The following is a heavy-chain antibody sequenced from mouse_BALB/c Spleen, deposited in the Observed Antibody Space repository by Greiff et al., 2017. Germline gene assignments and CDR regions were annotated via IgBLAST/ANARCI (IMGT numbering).Heavy chain of an antibody. CDR3: AKVRRDYYYAMDY. V-gene: IGHV2-9*02. Sequence: VKLVESGPGLVAPSQSLSITCTVSGFSLTSYGVHWVRQPPGKGLEWLGVIWAGGSTNYNSALMSRLSISKDNSKSQVFLKMNSLQTDDTAMYYCAKVRRDYYYAMDYWGQGTSVTVSS. D-gene: IGHD2-12*01. CDR2: IWAGGST. J-gene: IGHJ4*01. CDR1: GFSLTSYG.